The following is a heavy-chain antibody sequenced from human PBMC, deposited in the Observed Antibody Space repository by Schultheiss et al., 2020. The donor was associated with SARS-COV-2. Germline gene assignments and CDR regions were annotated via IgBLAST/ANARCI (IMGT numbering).Heavy chain of an antibody. CDR2: IKQDGSEK. V-gene: IGHV3-7*03. Sequence: GGSLRLSCAASGFTFSSYWMSWVRQAPGKGLEWVANIKQDGSEKYYVDSVKGRFTISRDNAKNSLYLQMNSLRAEDTAVYYCARHRSGWYSGSLDYWGQGTLVTVSS. CDR1: GFTFSSYW. D-gene: IGHD6-19*01. CDR3: ARHRSGWYSGSLDY. J-gene: IGHJ4*02.